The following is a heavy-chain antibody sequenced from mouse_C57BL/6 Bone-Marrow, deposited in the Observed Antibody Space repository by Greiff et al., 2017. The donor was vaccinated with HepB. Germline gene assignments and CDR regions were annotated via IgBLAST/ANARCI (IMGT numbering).Heavy chain of an antibody. D-gene: IGHD1-1*01. CDR1: GYTFTSYD. J-gene: IGHJ2*01. CDR3: ARGNYYGSSWYYFDY. CDR2: IYPRDGST. V-gene: IGHV1-85*01. Sequence: QVQLQQSGPELVKPGASVKLSCKASGYTFTSYDINWVKQRPGQGLEWIGWIYPRDGSTKYKEKFKGKATLTVDTSSSTAYMELHSLTSGDSAVYFCARGNYYGSSWYYFDYWGQGTTLTVSS.